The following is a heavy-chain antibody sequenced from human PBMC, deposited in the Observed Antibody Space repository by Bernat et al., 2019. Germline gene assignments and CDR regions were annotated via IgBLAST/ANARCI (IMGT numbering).Heavy chain of an antibody. V-gene: IGHV3-30-3*01. D-gene: IGHD5-18*01. J-gene: IGHJ4*02. Sequence: QVQLVESGGGVVQPGRSLRLSCAASGFTFSSYAMHWVRQAPGKGLEWVAVISYDGSNKYYADSVKGRFTISRDNSKNTPYLQMNSLRAEDTAVYYCARDRYSYGFHLDYWGQGTLVTVSS. CDR2: ISYDGSNK. CDR3: ARDRYSYGFHLDY. CDR1: GFTFSSYA.